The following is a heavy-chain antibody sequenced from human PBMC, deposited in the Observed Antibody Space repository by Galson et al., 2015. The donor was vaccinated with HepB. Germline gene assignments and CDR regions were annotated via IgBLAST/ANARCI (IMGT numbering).Heavy chain of an antibody. Sequence: SVKVSCKASGYTFTGYYMHWVRQAPGQGLEWMGWINPNSGGTNYAQKFQGWVTMTRDTSISTAYMELSRLRSDDTAVYYCARGGLYSYGSLYMDVWGKGTTVTVSS. CDR3: ARGGLYSYGSLYMDV. J-gene: IGHJ6*03. D-gene: IGHD5-18*01. CDR1: GYTFTGYY. V-gene: IGHV1-2*04. CDR2: INPNSGGT.